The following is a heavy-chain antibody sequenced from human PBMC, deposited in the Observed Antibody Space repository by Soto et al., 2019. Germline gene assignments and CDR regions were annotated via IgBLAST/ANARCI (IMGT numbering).Heavy chain of an antibody. Sequence: EVQLVESGGGLVQPGRSLRLSCAASGFTFDDYAMHWVRQAPGKGLEWVSGISWNSGSIGYADSVKGRFTISRDNAKNSLYLQMNSLSAEDTALYYCAKDIHRIDYGDLEYWGQGTLVTVSS. CDR2: ISWNSGSI. CDR1: GFTFDDYA. V-gene: IGHV3-9*01. J-gene: IGHJ4*02. CDR3: AKDIHRIDYGDLEY. D-gene: IGHD4-17*01.